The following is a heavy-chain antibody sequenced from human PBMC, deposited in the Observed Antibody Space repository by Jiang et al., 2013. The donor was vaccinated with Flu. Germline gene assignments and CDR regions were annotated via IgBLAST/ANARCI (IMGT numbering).Heavy chain of an antibody. V-gene: IGHV3-66*01. Sequence: LVQPGGSPETLLCSRLEFTVRNNYMSWVRQAPGKGLEWVSVIYSGGQTYYADSVKGRFTISRDNSKNMLYLQMNSLRAEDTAVYYCARRGPSIAVASYKGWLDPWGQGNPGHRLL. D-gene: IGHD6-13*01. CDR3: ARRGPSIAVASYKGWLDP. J-gene: IGHJ5*02. CDR1: EFTVRNNY. CDR2: IYSGGQT.